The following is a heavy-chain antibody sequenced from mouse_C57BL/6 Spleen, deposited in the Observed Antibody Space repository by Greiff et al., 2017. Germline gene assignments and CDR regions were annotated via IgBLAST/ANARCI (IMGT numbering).Heavy chain of an antibody. D-gene: IGHD2-1*01. V-gene: IGHV3-6*01. J-gene: IGHJ3*01. CDR1: GYSITSGYY. Sequence: EVKLMESGPGLVKPSQSLSLTCSVTGYSITSGYYWNWIRQFPGNKLEWMGYISYDGSNNYNPSLKNRISITRDTSKNQFFLKLNSVTTEDTATYYCARAGIYYGNPWFAYWGQGTLVTVSA. CDR2: ISYDGSN. CDR3: ARAGIYYGNPWFAY.